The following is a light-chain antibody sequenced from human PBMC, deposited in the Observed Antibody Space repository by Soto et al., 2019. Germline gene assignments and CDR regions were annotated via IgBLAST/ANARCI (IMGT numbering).Light chain of an antibody. CDR3: QQRTSWRT. CDR1: QSVTWY. V-gene: IGKV3-11*01. J-gene: IGKJ4*02. CDR2: DAT. Sequence: DIVLTQSPATLSVSPGERATLSCRASQSVTWYLAWYQQKPGQAPRLLIYDATNRATGIPARFSGSGSGTDCTLSIRSIEREEFEVYDCQQRTSWRTFGGGTRVEI.